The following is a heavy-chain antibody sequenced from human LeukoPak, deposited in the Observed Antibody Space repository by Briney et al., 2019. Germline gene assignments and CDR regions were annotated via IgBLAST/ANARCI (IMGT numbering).Heavy chain of an antibody. V-gene: IGHV3-11*01. Sequence: GGSLRLSCAASGFTFSDYYMSWIRQAPGKGLEWVSYISSSGSTIYYADSAKGRFTISRDNAKNSLYLQMNSLRAEDTAVYYCATYQLRHPIDYWGQGTLVTVSS. CDR3: ATYQLRHPIDY. CDR2: ISSSGSTI. D-gene: IGHD2-2*01. CDR1: GFTFSDYY. J-gene: IGHJ4*02.